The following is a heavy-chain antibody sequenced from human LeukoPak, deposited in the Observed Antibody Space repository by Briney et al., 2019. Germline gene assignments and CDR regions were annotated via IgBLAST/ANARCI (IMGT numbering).Heavy chain of an antibody. J-gene: IGHJ4*02. CDR3: ARDRSSYILDY. V-gene: IGHV3-7*01. CDR2: IKQDGSEK. D-gene: IGHD1-26*01. Sequence: GGSLRLSCAASGFTFSSYWMSWVRQAPGKGLEWVANIKQDGSEKYYVDSVKGRSTISRDNAKNSLYLQMNSLRAEDTAVYYCARDRSSYILDYWGQGTLVTVSS. CDR1: GFTFSSYW.